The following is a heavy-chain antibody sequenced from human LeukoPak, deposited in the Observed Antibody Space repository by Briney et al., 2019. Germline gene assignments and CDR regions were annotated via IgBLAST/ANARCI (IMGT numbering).Heavy chain of an antibody. CDR3: ARVLERFLEWYTTTYNWFDP. J-gene: IGHJ5*02. CDR1: GGSFSGYY. Sequence: SETLSPTCAVYGGSFSGYYWSWIRQPPGKGLEWIGEINHSGSTNYNPSLKSRVTISVDTSKNQFSLKLSSVTAADTAVYYCARVLERFLEWYTTTYNWFDPWGQGTLVTVSS. D-gene: IGHD3-3*01. V-gene: IGHV4-34*01. CDR2: INHSGST.